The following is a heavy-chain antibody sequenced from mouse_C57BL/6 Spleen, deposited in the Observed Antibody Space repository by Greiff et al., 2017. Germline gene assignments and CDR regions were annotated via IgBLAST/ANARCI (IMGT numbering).Heavy chain of an antibody. V-gene: IGHV1-39*01. CDR1: GYSFTDYN. CDR3: ARTDYYCNPYFGC. CDR2: INPNYGAT. J-gene: IGHJ2*01. Sequence: VQLQQSGPELVKPGTSVKISCKASGYSFTDYNMNWVKQSNGKSLEWIGAINPNYGATSYHQKIKGKATLTVDQSSSTAYMQLNSLTSEDSAVYYCARTDYYCNPYFGCWGRGTTLTVS. D-gene: IGHD2-1*01.